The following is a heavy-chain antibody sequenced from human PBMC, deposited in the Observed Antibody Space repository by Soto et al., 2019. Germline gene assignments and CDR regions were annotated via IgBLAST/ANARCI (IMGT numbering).Heavy chain of an antibody. CDR3: ARDALGDYVWWSYRHDY. J-gene: IGHJ4*02. Sequence: QVQLVQSGAEVKKPGSSVKVSCKASGGTFSSYTISWVRQAPGQGLEWMGRIIPILGIATYAQKFQGRVTITADKSTSTAYMELSSLRSEDTAVYYCARDALGDYVWWSYRHDYWGQGTLVTDSS. CDR1: GGTFSSYT. D-gene: IGHD3-16*02. CDR2: IIPILGIA. V-gene: IGHV1-69*08.